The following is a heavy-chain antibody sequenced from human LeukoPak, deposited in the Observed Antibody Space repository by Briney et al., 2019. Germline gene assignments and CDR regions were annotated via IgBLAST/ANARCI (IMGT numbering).Heavy chain of an antibody. Sequence: GASVKVSCKASGYTFTDYYMHWVQQAPGKGLEWMGRVDPEDGETIYAEKFQGRVTITADTSTDTAYMELSSLRSEDTAVYYCATVDYGEGGYWGQGTLVTVSS. CDR3: ATVDYGEGGY. D-gene: IGHD4-17*01. V-gene: IGHV1-69-2*01. CDR1: GYTFTDYY. J-gene: IGHJ4*02. CDR2: VDPEDGET.